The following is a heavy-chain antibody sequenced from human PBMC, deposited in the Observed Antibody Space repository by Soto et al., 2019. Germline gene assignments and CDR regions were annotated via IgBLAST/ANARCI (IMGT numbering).Heavy chain of an antibody. D-gene: IGHD2-2*01. CDR2: ISCGGDNT. V-gene: IGHV3-23*01. J-gene: IGHJ4*02. Sequence: EVQLLESGGGLVQPGESLRLSCATSGFTFSSYAMGWVRQAPGKGLDWVSAISCGGDNTYYADSVKGRFTISRDKSKNTLFLERNSLGAEDTDVYYCAGDIGYCFSTGGYCGHWGPGTLGTVSS. CDR3: AGDIGYCFSTGGYCGH. CDR1: GFTFSSYA.